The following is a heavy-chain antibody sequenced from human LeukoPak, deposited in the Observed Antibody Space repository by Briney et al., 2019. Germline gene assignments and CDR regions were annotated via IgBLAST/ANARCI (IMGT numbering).Heavy chain of an antibody. V-gene: IGHV3-23*01. CDR2: ISGNGGTT. Sequence: PGGSLRLSCPASGFTFSTYAMSWVRQAPGKGLEWVSAISGNGGTTYHADSVKGRLTISRDNSKNTLYLQMNSLRAEDTALYYCAKEGYGSTWNADFDFWGQGTLVTVSS. CDR3: AKEGYGSTWNADFDF. J-gene: IGHJ4*02. CDR1: GFTFSTYA. D-gene: IGHD6-13*01.